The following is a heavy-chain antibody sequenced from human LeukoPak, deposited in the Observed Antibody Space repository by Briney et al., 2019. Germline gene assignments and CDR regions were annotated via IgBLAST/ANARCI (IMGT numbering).Heavy chain of an antibody. CDR3: ARERGNLRGDAFDI. CDR1: GGSITGSY. Sequence: PSETLSLTCTVSGGSITGSYWSWLRQPPGKGLEYIGYIYYSGSTNYNPSLESRVTMSIDTSKNQFSLKLSSVTAADTAVYYCARERGNLRGDAFDIWGKGTMVTVSS. D-gene: IGHD1-26*01. J-gene: IGHJ3*02. CDR2: IYYSGST. V-gene: IGHV4-59*12.